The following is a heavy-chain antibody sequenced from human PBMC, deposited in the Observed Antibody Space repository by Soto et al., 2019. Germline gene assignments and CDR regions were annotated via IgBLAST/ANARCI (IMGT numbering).Heavy chain of an antibody. Sequence: EVQLVESGGGLVQPGGSLRLSCAASGFTFNNYYMVWVRQAPGRGLEWVANINQDGSAKYYVDSVKGRFTISRDNAKSSLYLQINSLRAKDTATYYCGRGFGGTHWGQGSLVTVSS. CDR2: INQDGSAK. J-gene: IGHJ4*02. D-gene: IGHD2-15*01. CDR3: GRGFGGTH. CDR1: GFTFNNYY. V-gene: IGHV3-7*05.